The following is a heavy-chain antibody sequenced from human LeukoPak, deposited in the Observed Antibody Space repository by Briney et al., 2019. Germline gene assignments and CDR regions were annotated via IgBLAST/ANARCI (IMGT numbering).Heavy chain of an antibody. CDR2: ISGSGGST. CDR1: GFTFSSYA. J-gene: IGHJ4*02. V-gene: IGHV3-23*01. Sequence: PGASLRLSCAASGFTFSSYAMSWVRQAPGKGLEWVSAISGSGGSTYYADSVKGRFTISRDNSKNTLYLQMNSLRAEDTAVYYCAKDHATNIVVVPAVVPHFDYWGQGTLVTVSS. CDR3: AKDHATNIVVVPAVVPHFDY. D-gene: IGHD2-2*01.